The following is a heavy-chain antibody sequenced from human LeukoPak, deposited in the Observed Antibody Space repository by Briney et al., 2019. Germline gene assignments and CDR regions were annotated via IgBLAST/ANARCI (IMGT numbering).Heavy chain of an antibody. Sequence: SDTLSLTCAVYGGSFSGYYWSWIRQPPGKGLEWIGEINHSGSTNYNPSLKSRVTISVDTSKNQFSLKLSSVTAADTAVYYCARDEGNIVVVPAATYFNYWGQGTLVTVSS. D-gene: IGHD2-2*01. J-gene: IGHJ4*02. CDR1: GGSFSGYY. V-gene: IGHV4-34*01. CDR2: INHSGST. CDR3: ARDEGNIVVVPAATYFNY.